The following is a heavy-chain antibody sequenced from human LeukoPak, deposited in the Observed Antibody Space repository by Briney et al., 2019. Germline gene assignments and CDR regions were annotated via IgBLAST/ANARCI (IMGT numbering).Heavy chain of an antibody. Sequence: GGSLRLSCAASGFTFSSYWMSWVRQAPGKGLEWVANIKQAGSEKYYVDSVKGRFTISRDNAKDSLFLQMNSLRAEDTAVYYCGKGYCSSTSCPLDYWGQGTLVTVSS. V-gene: IGHV3-7*01. J-gene: IGHJ4*02. CDR1: GFTFSSYW. CDR2: IKQAGSEK. D-gene: IGHD2-2*01. CDR3: GKGYCSSTSCPLDY.